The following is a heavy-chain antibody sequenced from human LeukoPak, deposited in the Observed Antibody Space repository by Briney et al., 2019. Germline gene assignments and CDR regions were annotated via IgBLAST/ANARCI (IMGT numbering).Heavy chain of an antibody. V-gene: IGHV4-59*08. D-gene: IGHD4-17*01. CDR3: ARYGDYSVKD. Sequence: SGTLSLTCTVSGGSISSYYWTWIRQPPGKGLEGIGYIYYSGSTNYNPSLKSRVTISVDTSKNQFSLKLSSVTAADTAVYYCARYGDYSVKDWGQGTLVTVSS. J-gene: IGHJ4*02. CDR1: GGSISSYY. CDR2: IYYSGST.